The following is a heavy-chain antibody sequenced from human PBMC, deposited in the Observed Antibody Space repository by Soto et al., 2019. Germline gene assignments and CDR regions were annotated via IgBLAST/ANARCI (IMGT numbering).Heavy chain of an antibody. CDR3: ARLRLDGAVAGNHYFDF. J-gene: IGHJ4*02. D-gene: IGHD6-13*01. V-gene: IGHV3-23*01. Sequence: GGSLRLSCAASGFTFSSYAMSWVRQAPGKGLEWVSAISGSGGSTYYADSVKGRFTISRDNSKNTLYLQMNSLRAEDTAVYYCARLRLDGAVAGNHYFDFWGMGTLVTVSS. CDR1: GFTFSSYA. CDR2: ISGSGGST.